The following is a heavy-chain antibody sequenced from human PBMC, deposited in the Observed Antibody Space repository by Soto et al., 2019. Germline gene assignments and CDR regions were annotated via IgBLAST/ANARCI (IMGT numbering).Heavy chain of an antibody. CDR1: GFTFSSYA. V-gene: IGHV3-23*01. CDR2: ISGSGGST. CDR3: AKDDYYDSSGYPHDY. D-gene: IGHD3-22*01. Sequence: PGGSLRLSCAASGFTFSSYAMSWVRQAPGKGLEWVSAISGSGGSTYYADSVKGRFTISRDNSKNTLYLQMNSLRAEDTAVYYCAKDDYYDSSGYPHDYWGQGTLVTVSS. J-gene: IGHJ4*02.